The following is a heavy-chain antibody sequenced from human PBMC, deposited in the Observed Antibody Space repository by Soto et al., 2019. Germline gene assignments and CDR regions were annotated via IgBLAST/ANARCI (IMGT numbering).Heavy chain of an antibody. CDR1: GGSIRSSNYY. CDR3: AKGQEDTTMVTEYYFDY. J-gene: IGHJ4*02. D-gene: IGHD5-18*01. Sequence: SETLSLTCTASGGSIRSSNYYWGWIRQPPVKGLEWVGTIDYSGGTYYNPSLKSRVTMSVDTSKNQFSLDLSSVTAADTAVYYCAKGQEDTTMVTEYYFDYWGQGTVVTVSS. CDR2: IDYSGGT. V-gene: IGHV4-39*02.